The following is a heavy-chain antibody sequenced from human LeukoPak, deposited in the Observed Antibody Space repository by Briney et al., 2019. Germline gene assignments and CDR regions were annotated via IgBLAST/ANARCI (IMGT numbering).Heavy chain of an antibody. J-gene: IGHJ4*02. Sequence: SGPTLVKLTQTLTLTCTFSGFSLSTSGVGVGWVRQPPGKALEWLALVYWDDDKRYSPSLKSRLTITKNTSKNQVVLTMTNMDPVDTATYYCARRGSGGPFDYWGQGTLVTVSS. CDR1: GFSLSTSGVG. CDR3: ARRGSGGPFDY. CDR2: VYWDDDK. V-gene: IGHV2-5*02. D-gene: IGHD3-10*01.